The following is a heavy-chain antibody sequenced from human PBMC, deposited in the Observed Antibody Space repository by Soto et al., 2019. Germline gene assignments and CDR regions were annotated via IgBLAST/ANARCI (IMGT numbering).Heavy chain of an antibody. D-gene: IGHD6-13*01. CDR2: MNPNSGNT. CDR1: GYTFTSYD. J-gene: IGHJ5*02. CDR3: ARERSAAGTGWFDP. V-gene: IGHV1-8*01. Sequence: QVQLAQSGAEVKKPGASVKVSCKASGYTFTSYDINWVRQATGQGLEWMGWMNPNSGNTGYAQKFQGRVTMTRNTSISTAYMELSSLRSEDTAVYFCARERSAAGTGWFDPWGQGTLVTVSS.